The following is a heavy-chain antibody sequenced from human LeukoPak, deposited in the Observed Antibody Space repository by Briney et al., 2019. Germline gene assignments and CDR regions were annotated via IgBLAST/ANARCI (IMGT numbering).Heavy chain of an antibody. Sequence: GGSLRLSCAASGFTFTNYAMNWVRQAPGKGLEWVSVICGRGGSAYYADSVKGRFTISRDDSKNTLNLQMNSLSAEDTGVYFCARSQGDSCYDVIDYWGQGTLVSVSS. D-gene: IGHD2-2*01. J-gene: IGHJ4*02. CDR3: ARSQGDSCYDVIDY. CDR1: GFTFTNYA. CDR2: ICGRGGSA. V-gene: IGHV3-23*01.